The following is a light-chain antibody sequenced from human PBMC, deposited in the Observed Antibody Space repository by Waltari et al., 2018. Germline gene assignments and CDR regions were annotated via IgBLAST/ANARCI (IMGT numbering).Light chain of an antibody. CDR1: SGHNTYA. CDR3: QTWATGIFWL. CDR2: VKSDGSH. Sequence: QVVLTQPPSVSASLGASVKPTCTLASGHNTYAIPWTTQQAEKGPQFLMKVKSDGSHTRGDGIPDRFSGSSSGAERYLTISNLQPEDEADYYCQTWATGIFWLFGGGTKLTVL. V-gene: IGLV4-69*01. J-gene: IGLJ3*02.